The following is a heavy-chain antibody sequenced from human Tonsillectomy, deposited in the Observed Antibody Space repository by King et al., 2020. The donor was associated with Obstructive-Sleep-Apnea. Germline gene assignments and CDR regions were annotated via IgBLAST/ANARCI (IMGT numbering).Heavy chain of an antibody. V-gene: IGHV1-2*02. CDR1: GYTFTAYY. D-gene: IGHD2-8*01. CDR2: INCNSGVT. CDR3: ARVYAMLYQPLDS. Sequence: VQLVESGAEVKKPWASVKVSCKASGYTFTAYYIHWVRQAPGQGLEWMGYINCNSGVTDYAQNFQGRVALTRDTSLSTAYMELSSLRSDDTAVYYCARVYAMLYQPLDSWGQGVLVTVSS. J-gene: IGHJ4*02.